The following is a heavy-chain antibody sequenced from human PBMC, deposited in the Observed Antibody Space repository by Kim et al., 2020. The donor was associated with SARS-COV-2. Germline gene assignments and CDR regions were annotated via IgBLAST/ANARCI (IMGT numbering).Heavy chain of an antibody. Sequence: SETLSLTCTVSGGSISSYYWSWIRQPPGKGLEWIGYIYYSGSTNYNPSLKSRVTISVDTSKNQFSLKLSSVTAADTAVYYCARVYYYGSGSYYGRQGYYYYGMDVWGQGTTVTVSS. V-gene: IGHV4-59*13. CDR1: GGSISSYY. D-gene: IGHD3-10*01. J-gene: IGHJ6*02. CDR2: IYYSGST. CDR3: ARVYYYGSGSYYGRQGYYYYGMDV.